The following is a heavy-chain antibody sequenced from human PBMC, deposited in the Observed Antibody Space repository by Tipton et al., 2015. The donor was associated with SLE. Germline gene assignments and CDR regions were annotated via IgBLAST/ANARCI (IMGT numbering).Heavy chain of an antibody. CDR2: INHSGST. D-gene: IGHD6-19*01. CDR1: GGSISSYY. Sequence: TLSLTCTVSGGSISSYYWSWIRQPPGKGLEWIGEINHSGSTNYNPSLKSRVTISVDTSKNQFSLKLSSVTAADTAVYYCARGISSGWWNYWGRGNLVTVSS. J-gene: IGHJ4*02. V-gene: IGHV4-34*01. CDR3: ARGISSGWWNY.